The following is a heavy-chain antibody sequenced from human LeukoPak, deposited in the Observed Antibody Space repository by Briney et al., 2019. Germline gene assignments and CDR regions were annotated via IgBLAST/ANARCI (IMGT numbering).Heavy chain of an antibody. D-gene: IGHD1-26*01. CDR2: ISGSGGST. J-gene: IGHJ4*02. CDR3: ARDMEVGFDY. Sequence: GGSLRLSCAASGFTSSSYAMTWVRQAPGKGLEWVSAISGSGGSTYYADSVKGRFTISRDNSKNTLYLQMNSLRAEDTAVYYCARDMEVGFDYWGQGTLVTVSS. V-gene: IGHV3-23*01. CDR1: GFTSSSYA.